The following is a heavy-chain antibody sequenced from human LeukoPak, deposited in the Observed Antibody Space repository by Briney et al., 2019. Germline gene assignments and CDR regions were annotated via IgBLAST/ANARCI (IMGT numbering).Heavy chain of an antibody. CDR1: GFTFSSCW. D-gene: IGHD1-7*01. J-gene: IGHJ4*02. CDR2: IKSDGTYT. Sequence: QPGGSLRLSCAASGFTFSSCWMHWVRQAPGKGLVWVSRIKSDGTYTDYMDSVKGRFTISRDNAKNTLFLQMNSLRADDTAVYYCIRDDGNYGIDYWGQGTLVTVSS. V-gene: IGHV3-74*01. CDR3: IRDDGNYGIDY.